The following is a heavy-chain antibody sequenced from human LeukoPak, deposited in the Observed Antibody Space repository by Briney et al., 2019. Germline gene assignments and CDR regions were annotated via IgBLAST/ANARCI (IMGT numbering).Heavy chain of an antibody. CDR2: IYYSGST. CDR1: GGSISSYY. D-gene: IGHD6-13*01. Sequence: SETLSLTCTVSGGSISSYYWSWIRQPPGKGLEWIGYIYYSGSTNYNPSLKSRVTISVDTSKNQFSLKLSSVTAADTAVYYCARQGIAAAGLDHWGQGTMVTVSS. CDR3: ARQGIAAAGLDH. J-gene: IGHJ3*01. V-gene: IGHV4-59*08.